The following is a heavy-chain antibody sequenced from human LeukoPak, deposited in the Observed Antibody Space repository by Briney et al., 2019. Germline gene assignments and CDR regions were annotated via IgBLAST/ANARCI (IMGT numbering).Heavy chain of an antibody. V-gene: IGHV4-61*02. CDR1: GGSISSGSYY. Sequence: SETLSLTCTVSGGSISSGSYYWSWIRQPAGKGLEWIGRIYTSGSTNCNPSLKRRVTISVDTSENQFSLKLSSVTAADTAVYYCARVYGGNSLDAFDIWGQGTMVTVSS. CDR2: IYTSGST. CDR3: ARVYGGNSLDAFDI. D-gene: IGHD4-23*01. J-gene: IGHJ3*02.